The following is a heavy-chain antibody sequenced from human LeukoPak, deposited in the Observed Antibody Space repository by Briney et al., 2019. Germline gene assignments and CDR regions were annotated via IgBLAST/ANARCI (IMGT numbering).Heavy chain of an antibody. CDR2: IYSAGTT. Sequence: PGGSLRLSCAASGFSVSSNYMSWVRQAPGKGLEWLLVIYSAGTTYYADSVKGRFTISRDNSKNTLYLQMNSLRVDDTAVYYCARNPGVGSSWYRLHYWGQGTLVTVSS. V-gene: IGHV3-66*02. D-gene: IGHD6-13*01. J-gene: IGHJ4*02. CDR1: GFSVSSNY. CDR3: ARNPGVGSSWYRLHY.